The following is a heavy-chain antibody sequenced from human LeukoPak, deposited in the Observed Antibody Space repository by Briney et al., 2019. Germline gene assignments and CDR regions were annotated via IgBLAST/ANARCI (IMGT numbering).Heavy chain of an antibody. J-gene: IGHJ3*02. CDR1: GYTFTSYG. CDR2: ISAYNGNT. V-gene: IGHV1-18*01. D-gene: IGHD1-14*01. Sequence: GASVKVSCKASGYTFTSYGTSWVRQAPGQGLEWMGWISAYNGNTNYAQKLQGRVTMTTDTSTSTAYMELRSLRSDDTAVYYCARDRGIRQGLHAFDIWGQGTMVTVSS. CDR3: ARDRGIRQGLHAFDI.